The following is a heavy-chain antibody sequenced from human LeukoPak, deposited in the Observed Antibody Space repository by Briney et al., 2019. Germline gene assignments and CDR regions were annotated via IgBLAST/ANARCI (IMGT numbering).Heavy chain of an antibody. CDR2: INHSGST. Sequence: SETLSLTCAVYGGSFSGYYWSWIRQPPGKGLEWIGEINHSGSTNYNPSLKSRVTISVDTSKNQFSLKLSSVTAADTAVYYCASLVVPAATNWFDPWGQGTLVTVSS. V-gene: IGHV4-34*01. CDR1: GGSFSGYY. CDR3: ASLVVPAATNWFDP. D-gene: IGHD2-2*01. J-gene: IGHJ5*02.